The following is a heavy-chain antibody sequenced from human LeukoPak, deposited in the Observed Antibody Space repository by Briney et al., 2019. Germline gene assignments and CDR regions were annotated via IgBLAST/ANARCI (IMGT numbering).Heavy chain of an antibody. V-gene: IGHV3-33*08. CDR2: IWYDGSDK. CDR3: VSDRFALAN. CDR1: GFTFSSYG. J-gene: IGHJ4*02. D-gene: IGHD3-16*01. Sequence: PGGSLRLSCAASGFTFSSYGMHWVRQAPGKGLEWVAVIWYDGSDKDYADSVEGRFTISRDNPKNRLYLQMNSLRAEDTAVYYCVSDRFALANWGQGTLVTVSS.